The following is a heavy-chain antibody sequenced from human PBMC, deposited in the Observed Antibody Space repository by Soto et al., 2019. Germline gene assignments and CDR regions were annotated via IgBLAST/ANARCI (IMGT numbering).Heavy chain of an antibody. V-gene: IGHV1-18*04. J-gene: IGHJ5*02. CDR1: GYTFTSYG. CDR3: ARGGRIPGTSMYNWFEP. CDR2: ISAYNGNT. D-gene: IGHD1-7*01. Sequence: ASVKVSCKASGYTFTSYGISWVRQAPGQGLEWMGWISAYNGNTNYAQKLQGRVTMTTDTSTSTAYMELRSLRSDDTAVYYCARGGRIPGTSMYNWFEPWGQGTLVTVSS.